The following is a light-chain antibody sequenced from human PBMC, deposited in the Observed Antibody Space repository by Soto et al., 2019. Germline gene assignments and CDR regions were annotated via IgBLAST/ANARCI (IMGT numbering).Light chain of an antibody. J-gene: IGKJ1*01. CDR3: QQYNSYSPWT. CDR2: DAS. V-gene: IGKV1-5*01. Sequence: DIQVTQSPSTLSASVGDRVTITCRASQSISSWLAWYQQKPGKAPKLPIYDASSLESGVPSRFSGSGSGTEFTLTISSLKPDDFATYYCQQYNSYSPWTFGQGTKVDIK. CDR1: QSISSW.